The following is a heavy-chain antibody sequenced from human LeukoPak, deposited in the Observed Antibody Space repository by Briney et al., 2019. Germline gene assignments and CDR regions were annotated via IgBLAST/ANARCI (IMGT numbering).Heavy chain of an antibody. CDR2: INWNGDST. D-gene: IGHD2-15*01. Sequence: GGSLRLSCAASGFTFDAYAMSWVRQAPGKGLEWVSGINWNGDSTAYADSVKGRFTVSRDNAKNSLYLQMNSLRAEDTALYSCARRFCSTGSCYYYMGVWGKGTTVTVSS. V-gene: IGHV3-20*04. J-gene: IGHJ6*03. CDR1: GFTFDAYA. CDR3: ARRFCSTGSCYYYMGV.